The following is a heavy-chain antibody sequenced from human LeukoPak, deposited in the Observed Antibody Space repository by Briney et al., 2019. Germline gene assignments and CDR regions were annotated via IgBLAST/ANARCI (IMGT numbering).Heavy chain of an antibody. Sequence: GGSLRLSCAASGFTFSSYWMTWVRQAPGKGLEWVANIKQDGSAKYYVDSVKGRFTISRDSAKNSLYLQMNSLRAEDTAVYYCAKEVAGSGSYWGQGTLVTVSS. CDR2: IKQDGSAK. V-gene: IGHV3-7*03. CDR1: GFTFSSYW. CDR3: AKEVAGSGSY. J-gene: IGHJ4*02. D-gene: IGHD6-19*01.